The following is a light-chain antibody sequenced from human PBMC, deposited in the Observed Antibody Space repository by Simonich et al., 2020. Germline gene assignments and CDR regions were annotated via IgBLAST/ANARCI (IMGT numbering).Light chain of an antibody. Sequence: NFMLTQPHSVSESPGKTVTISCTRRSDSLASNYVQWYQQRPGSAPTTVIYEDNQRPSGVPERFSGSIDSSSNSAALTISGLKTEDEADYYCQSYDSSIWVFGGGTKLTVL. CDR3: QSYDSSIWV. CDR1: SDSLASNY. V-gene: IGLV6-57*03. J-gene: IGLJ3*02. CDR2: EDN.